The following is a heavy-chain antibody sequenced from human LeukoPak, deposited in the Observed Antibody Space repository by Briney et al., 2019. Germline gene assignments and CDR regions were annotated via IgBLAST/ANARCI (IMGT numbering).Heavy chain of an antibody. CDR3: ARGPAAGTDWFDP. D-gene: IGHD6-13*01. CDR1: GGTFSSYA. CDR2: INPSGGST. J-gene: IGHJ5*02. V-gene: IGHV1-46*01. Sequence: ASVKVSCKASGGTFSSYAISWVRQAPGQGLEWMGIINPSGGSTSHAQKFQGRVTMTRDTSTSTVYMELSSLRSEDTAVYYCARGPAAGTDWFDPWGQGTLVTVSS.